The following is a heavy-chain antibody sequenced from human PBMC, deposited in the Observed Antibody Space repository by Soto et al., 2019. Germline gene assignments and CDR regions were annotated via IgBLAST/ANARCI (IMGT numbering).Heavy chain of an antibody. Sequence: SVKVSCKASGDTVSFYTINRVRQAPGLGLEWMGRVNPILSMSNYAQKFQGRVTMTADKSTSTAYMELRSLRSEDTAFYYCARGLYGDPREYSQYWGQGTLVTVSS. J-gene: IGHJ1*01. D-gene: IGHD4-17*01. V-gene: IGHV1-69*02. CDR2: VNPILSMS. CDR3: ARGLYGDPREYSQY. CDR1: GDTVSFYT.